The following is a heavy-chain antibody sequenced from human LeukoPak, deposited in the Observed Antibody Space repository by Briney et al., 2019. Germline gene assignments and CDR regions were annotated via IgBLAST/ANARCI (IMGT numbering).Heavy chain of an antibody. CDR3: AREVMDFWSGYLSGYYYMDV. V-gene: IGHV3-64*01. Sequence: PGGSLRLSCAASGFTFSSYAMHWVRQAPGKGLEYVSAISSNGGSTYYANSVKGRFTISRDNSKNTLYLQMGSLRAEDMAVYYCAREVMDFWSGYLSGYYYMDVWGKGTTVTVSS. CDR1: GFTFSSYA. J-gene: IGHJ6*03. CDR2: ISSNGGST. D-gene: IGHD3-3*01.